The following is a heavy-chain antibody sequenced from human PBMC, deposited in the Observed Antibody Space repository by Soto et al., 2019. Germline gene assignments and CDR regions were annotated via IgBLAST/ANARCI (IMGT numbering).Heavy chain of an antibody. CDR3: TRTIGSNYYYYYMDV. CDR1: GFTFGDYA. Sequence: GGSLRLSCTTSGFTFGDYAMSWFRQAPGKGLEWVAFIRSKAYGGTTEYAASVKGRFSISRDDSKSIAYLQMNSLKTEDTAVYYCTRTIGSNYYYYYMDVWGKGTTVTVSS. J-gene: IGHJ6*03. V-gene: IGHV3-49*03. CDR2: IRSKAYGGTT. D-gene: IGHD4-4*01.